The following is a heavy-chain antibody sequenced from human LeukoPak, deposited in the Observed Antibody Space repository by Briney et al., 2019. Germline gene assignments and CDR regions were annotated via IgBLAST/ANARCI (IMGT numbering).Heavy chain of an antibody. CDR1: GFTFRDYW. D-gene: IGHD3-22*01. Sequence: PGGSLRFSCIGSGFTFRDYWMTWVRRAPGKGLEWVANIRRDGGAAYYVDSVKGRFTISRDNAENSLFLQMNSLRVEDTAVYYCARDHENGYYIHWGQGTLVTVSS. J-gene: IGHJ4*02. CDR2: IRRDGGAA. CDR3: ARDHENGYYIH. V-gene: IGHV3-7*01.